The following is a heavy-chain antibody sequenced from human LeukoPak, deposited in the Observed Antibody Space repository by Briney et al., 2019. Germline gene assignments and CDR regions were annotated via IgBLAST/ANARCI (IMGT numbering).Heavy chain of an antibody. D-gene: IGHD3-16*01. J-gene: IGHJ4*02. CDR3: ARLGGETTRFDS. Sequence: GGSLRLSCAASGFIFSNYWMSWVRQAPGKGLEWAANIKQDGSEKYYGDSVKGRFTISRDNAKNSLYLQMNSLRAGDTALYYCARLGGETTRFDSWGQGTLVTVSS. V-gene: IGHV3-7*01. CDR1: GFIFSNYW. CDR2: IKQDGSEK.